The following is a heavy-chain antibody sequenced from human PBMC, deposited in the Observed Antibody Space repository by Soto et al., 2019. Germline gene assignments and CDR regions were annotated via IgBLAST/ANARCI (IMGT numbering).Heavy chain of an antibody. CDR3: ARGRADTYYYDSSGYRPLGDYYFDY. CDR2: IYYSGST. J-gene: IGHJ4*02. V-gene: IGHV4-31*03. D-gene: IGHD3-22*01. CDR1: GGSISSGGYY. Sequence: PSETLSLTCTVSGGSISSGGYYWSWIRQHPGKGLEWIGYIYYSGSTYYNPSLKSRVTISVDTSKNQFSLKLSSVTAADTAVYYCARGRADTYYYDSSGYRPLGDYYFDYWGQGTLVTV.